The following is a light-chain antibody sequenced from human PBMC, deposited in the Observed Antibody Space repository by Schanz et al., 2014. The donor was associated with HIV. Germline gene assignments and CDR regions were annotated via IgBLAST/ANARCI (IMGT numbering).Light chain of an antibody. CDR3: QQYDNWPLT. J-gene: IGKJ1*01. Sequence: EIVLTQSPGTLSLSPGERATLSCRASQSVSSSYLAWYQQKPGQAPRLLIYGASTRATGIPVRFSATGSGTEFTLTITNLQSEDFAVYSCQQYDNWPLTFGLGTKVEI. CDR1: QSVSSSY. CDR2: GAS. V-gene: IGKV3-15*01.